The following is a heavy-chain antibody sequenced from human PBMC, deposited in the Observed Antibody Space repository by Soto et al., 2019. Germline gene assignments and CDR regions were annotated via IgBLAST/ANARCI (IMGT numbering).Heavy chain of an antibody. Sequence: ASETLSLTCTVSGGSISSGGYYWSWIRQHPGKGLEWIGYIYYSGSTYYNPSLKSRVTISVDTSKNQFSLKLSSVTAADTAVYYCARQGQQLPNWFDPWGQGTLVTVSS. V-gene: IGHV4-31*03. CDR2: IYYSGST. CDR1: GGSISSGGYY. CDR3: ARQGQQLPNWFDP. J-gene: IGHJ5*02. D-gene: IGHD6-13*01.